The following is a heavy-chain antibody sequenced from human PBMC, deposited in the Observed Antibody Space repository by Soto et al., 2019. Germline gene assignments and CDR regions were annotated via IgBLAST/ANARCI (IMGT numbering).Heavy chain of an antibody. CDR2: IYYSGST. CDR3: ARVAGYSYGALLDC. V-gene: IGHV4-31*03. J-gene: IGHJ4*02. Sequence: SETLSLTCTVSGGSISSGGYYWSWIRQHPGKGLEWIGYIYYSGSTYYNPSLKSRVTISVDTSKNQFSLKLSSVTAADTAVYYCARVAGYSYGALLDCWGQGTLVTVSS. D-gene: IGHD5-18*01. CDR1: GGSISSGGYY.